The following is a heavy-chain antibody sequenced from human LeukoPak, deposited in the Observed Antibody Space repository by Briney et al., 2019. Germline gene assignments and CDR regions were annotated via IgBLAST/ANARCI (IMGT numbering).Heavy chain of an antibody. CDR3: ASSLDTYYYGSGSYFDY. J-gene: IGHJ4*02. V-gene: IGHV4-59*08. D-gene: IGHD3-10*01. CDR1: GGSICSYY. CDR2: IYYSGST. Sequence: PSETLSLTCTVSGGSICSYYWSWIRQPPGKGLEWFGYIYYSGSTNYNPSLKSRVTISVDTSKNQFSLKLSSVTAADTAVYYCASSLDTYYYGSGSYFDYWGQGTLVTVSS.